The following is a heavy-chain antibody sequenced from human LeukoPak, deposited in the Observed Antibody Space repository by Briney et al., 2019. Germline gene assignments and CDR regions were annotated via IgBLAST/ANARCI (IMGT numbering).Heavy chain of an antibody. CDR1: GGSISSYY. Sequence: SETLSLTCTVSGGSISSYYWSWIRQPPGKGLEWIGYIYYSGSTNYNPSLKSRVTISVDTSKNQFSLKLSSVTAADTAVYYCARQEAPRGYYGMDVWGQGTTVTVSS. V-gene: IGHV4-59*08. J-gene: IGHJ6*02. CDR3: ARQEAPRGYYGMDV. CDR2: IYYSGST.